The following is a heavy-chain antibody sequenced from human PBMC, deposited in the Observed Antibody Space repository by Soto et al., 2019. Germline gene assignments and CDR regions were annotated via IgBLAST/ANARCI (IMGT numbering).Heavy chain of an antibody. Sequence: ASVKVSFKASGYTFTGRYIHWVRQAPEQGPEWMGEIGPESGATRYAQKFQGRVTMTRDTSITTVYMELKNLSPDDTAVYYCGRGRSGQIVVFYWGQGTPVTVSS. D-gene: IGHD1-26*01. CDR3: GRGRSGQIVVFY. V-gene: IGHV1-2*02. CDR1: GYTFTGRY. CDR2: IGPESGAT. J-gene: IGHJ4*02.